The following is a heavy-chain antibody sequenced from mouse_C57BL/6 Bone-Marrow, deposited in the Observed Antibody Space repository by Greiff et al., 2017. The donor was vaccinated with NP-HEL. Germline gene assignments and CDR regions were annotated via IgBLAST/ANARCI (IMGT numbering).Heavy chain of an antibody. J-gene: IGHJ3*01. V-gene: IGHV1-64*01. CDR3: ARRDYSKGFAY. D-gene: IGHD2-5*01. CDR1: GYTFTSYW. Sequence: VQLQQPGAELVQPGASVNLSCKASGYTFTSYWMHWVKQRPGQGLEWIGRIHPNSGSTTYNENFKSKATLTVDKSSSTAYMQLSSLTSEDSAVYYCARRDYSKGFAYWGQGTLVTVSA. CDR2: IHPNSGST.